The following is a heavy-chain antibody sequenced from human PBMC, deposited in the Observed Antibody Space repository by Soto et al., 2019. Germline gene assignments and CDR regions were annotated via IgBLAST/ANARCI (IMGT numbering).Heavy chain of an antibody. CDR1: GGSISSSNW. Sequence: QVQLQESGPGLVKPSGTLSLTCAVSGGSISSSNWWSWVRQSPGKGLEWIGEIYHSGSTNYNPSLKSRVTISVDKSQNQFSLKLSSVTAADTAVYYCARSAYYDSRYFDLWGRGTLVIVSS. CDR2: IYHSGST. V-gene: IGHV4-4*02. D-gene: IGHD3-3*01. J-gene: IGHJ2*01. CDR3: ARSAYYDSRYFDL.